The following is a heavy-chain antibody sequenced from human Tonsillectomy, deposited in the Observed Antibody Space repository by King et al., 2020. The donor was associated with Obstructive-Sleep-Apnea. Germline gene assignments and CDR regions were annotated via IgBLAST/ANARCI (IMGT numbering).Heavy chain of an antibody. CDR1: GFTFSSYA. CDR3: AKEHVHSSSWPDYFDY. CDR2: ISGSGGST. J-gene: IGHJ4*02. Sequence: VQLVESGGGLVQPGGSLRLSCAASGFTFSSYAMSWVRQAPGKGLEWVSAISGSGGSTYYADSVKGRFTISRDNSKNTLYLQMNNLRAEDTAVYYCAKEHVHSSSWPDYFDYWGQGTLVTVSS. V-gene: IGHV3-23*04. D-gene: IGHD6-13*01.